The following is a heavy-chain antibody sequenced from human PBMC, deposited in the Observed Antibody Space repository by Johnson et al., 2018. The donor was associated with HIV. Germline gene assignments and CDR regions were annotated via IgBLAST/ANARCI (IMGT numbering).Heavy chain of an antibody. Sequence: VQLVESGGGLVQPGGSLRLSCAASGFTFSSYAMSWVRQAPGKGLEWVSGINWNGGSTGYADSVKGRFTVSRDSAKNSLYLQINSLRAGDTAVYYCARTTRMVGAFDIWGQGTMVTVSS. D-gene: IGHD2-15*01. CDR1: GFTFSSYA. CDR2: INWNGGST. V-gene: IGHV3-20*04. CDR3: ARTTRMVGAFDI. J-gene: IGHJ3*02.